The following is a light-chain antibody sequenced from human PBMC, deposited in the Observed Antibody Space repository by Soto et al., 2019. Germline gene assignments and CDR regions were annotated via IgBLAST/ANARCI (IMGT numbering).Light chain of an antibody. CDR2: DTS. V-gene: IGKV3-20*01. Sequence: EIVLTQSPGTLSLSPGERATLSCRAIQSLTNSFIAWYQQKPGQAPRLLIYDTSSRATGIPDRFSGRGSGTDFTLTISRLEPEDFAVYYCQVYGPSPPNTFGQGTRLEI. CDR1: QSLTNSF. J-gene: IGKJ5*01. CDR3: QVYGPSPPNT.